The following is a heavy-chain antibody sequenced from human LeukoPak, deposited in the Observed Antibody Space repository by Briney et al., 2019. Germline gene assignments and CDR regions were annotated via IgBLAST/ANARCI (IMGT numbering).Heavy chain of an antibody. V-gene: IGHV4-34*01. Sequence: SETLSLTCAVYGGSFSGYYWSWIRQPPGKGLEWSGEINHSGSTNYNPSLKSRVTISVDTSKNQFSLKLSSVTAADTAVYYCARGRGLSSSWYSYYYYGMGVWGQGTTVTVSS. CDR3: ARGRGLSSSWYSYYYYGMGV. CDR1: GGSFSGYY. J-gene: IGHJ6*02. CDR2: INHSGST. D-gene: IGHD6-13*01.